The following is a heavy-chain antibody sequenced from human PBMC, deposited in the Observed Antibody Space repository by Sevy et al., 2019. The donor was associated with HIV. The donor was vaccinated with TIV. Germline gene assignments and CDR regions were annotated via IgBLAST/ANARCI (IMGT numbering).Heavy chain of an antibody. D-gene: IGHD1-20*01. CDR3: ARDLTAPHYYYGMDV. V-gene: IGHV3-7*01. CDR1: GFTFSSFF. CDR2: IKQDGSEK. Sequence: GGSLRLSFAASGFTFSSFFMSWVRQAPGKGLEWVANIKQDGSEKYYVDSVKGRFTISRDNAGNSVYLQMNSLRAEDTGVYYCARDLTAPHYYYGMDVWGQGTMVTVSS. J-gene: IGHJ6*02.